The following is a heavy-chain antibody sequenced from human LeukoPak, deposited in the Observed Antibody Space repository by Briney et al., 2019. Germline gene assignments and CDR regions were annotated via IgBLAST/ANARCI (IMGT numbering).Heavy chain of an antibody. J-gene: IGHJ4*02. Sequence: GGSLRLSCAASGFTFSSYAMRWVRRAPGKGPEWVSGISGSGGRTYYADSVRGRFIISRDNSKNMLYLQMNSLRAEDTAVYYCAKATERHGIDGSCLGFDYWGQGTLVTVSS. CDR3: AKATERHGIDGSCLGFDY. D-gene: IGHD2-15*01. CDR2: ISGSGGRT. CDR1: GFTFSSYA. V-gene: IGHV3-23*01.